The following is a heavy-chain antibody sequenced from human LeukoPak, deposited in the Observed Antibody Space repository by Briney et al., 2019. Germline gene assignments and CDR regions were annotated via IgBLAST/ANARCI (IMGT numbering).Heavy chain of an antibody. D-gene: IGHD3-10*01. Sequence: GGSLRLSCAASEFTFTTYSMAWVRQAPGKGLEWVANIKQDGSEKYYVDSVKGRFTISRDNAKNSLYLQMNSLRAEDTAVYYCARGRPVLQLLWGAFDIWGQGTMVTVYS. CDR1: EFTFTTYS. CDR2: IKQDGSEK. V-gene: IGHV3-7*01. CDR3: ARGRPVLQLLWGAFDI. J-gene: IGHJ3*02.